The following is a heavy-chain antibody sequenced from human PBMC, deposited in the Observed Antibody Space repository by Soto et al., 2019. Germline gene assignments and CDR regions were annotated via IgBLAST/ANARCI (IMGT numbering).Heavy chain of an antibody. Sequence: EVQLVESGGGLVQPGGSLRLSCAASGFTFSSYSMNWVRQAPGKGLEWVSSISSSSSYIYYADSVKGRFTISRDNAKNSLYLQMNSLRAEVTAVYYCARCGSGVSCYYYGMDVWGQGTTVTVSS. D-gene: IGHD2-15*01. CDR3: ARCGSGVSCYYYGMDV. CDR1: GFTFSSYS. CDR2: ISSSSSYI. J-gene: IGHJ6*02. V-gene: IGHV3-21*01.